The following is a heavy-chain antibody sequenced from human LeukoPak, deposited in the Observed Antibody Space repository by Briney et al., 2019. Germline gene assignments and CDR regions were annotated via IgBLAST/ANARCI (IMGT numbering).Heavy chain of an antibody. J-gene: IGHJ6*02. CDR2: INPNSGGT. Sequence: ASVKVSCKASGYTFTGYYMHWVRQAPGQGLEWMGWINPNSGGTNYAQKFQGRVTMTRDTSISTAYMELSRLRSDDTAVYYCAKDPENMVVVPAAYYGMAVWGQGPRVTVSS. D-gene: IGHD2-2*01. V-gene: IGHV1-2*02. CDR1: GYTFTGYY. CDR3: AKDPENMVVVPAAYYGMAV.